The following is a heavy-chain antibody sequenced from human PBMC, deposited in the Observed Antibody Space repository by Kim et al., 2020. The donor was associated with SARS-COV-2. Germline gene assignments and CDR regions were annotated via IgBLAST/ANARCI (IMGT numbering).Heavy chain of an antibody. V-gene: IGHV4-34*01. CDR1: GGSFSGYY. CDR2: INHSGST. J-gene: IGHJ4*02. Sequence: SETLSLTCAVYGGSFSGYYWSWIRQPPGKGLEWIGEINHSGSTNYNPSLKSRVTISVDTSKNQFSLKLSSVTAADTAVYYCASRAKRNTPYFDYWGQGTL. CDR3: ASRAKRNTPYFDY. D-gene: IGHD1-1*01.